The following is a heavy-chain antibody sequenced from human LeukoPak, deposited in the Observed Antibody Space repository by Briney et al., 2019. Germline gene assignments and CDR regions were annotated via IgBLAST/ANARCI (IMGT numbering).Heavy chain of an antibody. V-gene: IGHV3-43*02. Sequence: QPGGSLRLSCAASGFTFDDYAMHWVRQAPGKGLEWVSLISGDGGSTYYADSVKGRFTISRDSAKNSLYLQMNSLRAEDTAVYYCARDQRSLRIGYYFDYWGQGTLVTVSS. CDR1: GFTFDDYA. CDR2: ISGDGGST. CDR3: ARDQRSLRIGYYFDY. D-gene: IGHD5/OR15-5a*01. J-gene: IGHJ4*02.